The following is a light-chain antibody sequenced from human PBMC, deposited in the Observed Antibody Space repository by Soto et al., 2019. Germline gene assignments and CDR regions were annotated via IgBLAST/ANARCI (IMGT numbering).Light chain of an antibody. V-gene: IGLV2-23*01. CDR1: SSDVGSYNL. CDR2: EDN. J-gene: IGLJ1*01. CDR3: CSYARTSTYV. Sequence: QSVLTQPASVSGAPGQSITISCTGTSSDVGSYNLVSWYQQHPGKAPKLMIYEDNKRPSGVSNRFSVSKSGYTASLTISGLQAEDEADYYCCSYARTSTYVFGSGPTVTV.